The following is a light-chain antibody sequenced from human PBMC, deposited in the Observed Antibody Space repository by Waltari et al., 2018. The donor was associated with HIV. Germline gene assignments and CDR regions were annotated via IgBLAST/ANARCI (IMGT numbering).Light chain of an antibody. CDR1: SSTIGSNT. CDR3: AAGDDSRKGHVV. CDR2: SNK. J-gene: IGLJ2*01. V-gene: IGLV1-44*01. Sequence: QSVLPQPPSASGTPGQRVTISCSGSSSTIGSNTVNWYKQLPGPAPNILIYSNKQRRSGVADSLSGSNAGNAPALAISGLQSEDEGEYYGAAGDDSRKGHVVFGGGTKLTGL.